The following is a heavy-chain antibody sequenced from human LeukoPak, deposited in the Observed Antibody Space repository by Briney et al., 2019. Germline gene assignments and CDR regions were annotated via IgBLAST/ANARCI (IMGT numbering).Heavy chain of an antibody. J-gene: IGHJ4*02. CDR1: GFTFTSYT. D-gene: IGHD3-22*01. CDR3: ARGHHYYDSSAYYY. Sequence: GGSLRLSCGALGFTFTSYTISWVRQAPGKGLEWVSVISGSGGSTYYAASVKGRFTISRDTAKNTLYLQMHSLRDKDPAVYYCARGHHYYDSSAYYYWGQGTLVTVSS. CDR2: ISGSGGST. V-gene: IGHV3-23*01.